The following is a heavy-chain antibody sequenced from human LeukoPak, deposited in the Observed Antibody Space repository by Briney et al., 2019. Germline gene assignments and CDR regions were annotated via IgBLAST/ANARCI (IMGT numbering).Heavy chain of an antibody. Sequence: SETLSLTCTVSGDSVTSGYFYWSWIRQPPGKGLEWIAYIYHTGSTNYSPSLKSRVTVSVDTSKNQIYLNLNSVTAADTAVYYCAKSGLSGWGPRGFDYWGQGTLVTVSS. J-gene: IGHJ4*02. CDR2: IYHTGST. D-gene: IGHD6-19*01. CDR3: AKSGLSGWGPRGFDY. CDR1: GDSVTSGYFY. V-gene: IGHV4-61*01.